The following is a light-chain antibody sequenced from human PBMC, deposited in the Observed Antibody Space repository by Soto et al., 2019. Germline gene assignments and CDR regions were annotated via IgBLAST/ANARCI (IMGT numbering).Light chain of an antibody. Sequence: QPVLTQSSSASASLGSSVKLTCILSSGHSTYIIAWHQQQPGKAPRFLMTLDRSGSYNRGSGVPDRFSGSSSGADRYLTNSHPQFEDEGDYYCETWYSNTHKVFGGGTKLTVL. CDR1: SGHSTYI. V-gene: IGLV4-60*02. CDR3: ETWYSNTHKV. J-gene: IGLJ3*02. CDR2: LDRSGSY.